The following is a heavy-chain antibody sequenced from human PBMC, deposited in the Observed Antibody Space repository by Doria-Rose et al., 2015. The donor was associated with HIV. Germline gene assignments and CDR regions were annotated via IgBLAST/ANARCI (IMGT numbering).Heavy chain of an antibody. CDR1: GFTFSKAW. V-gene: IGHV3-15*01. Sequence: EVQVVKSGGGLVKPGGSLRLSCAVSGFTFSKAWMSWVRQAPGRGLEWIGRIKSTTDGGTIDYAAPVKDRFTISRDDSKNTLYLQMNSLKTEDTALYYCSTDAAVRPLDGYWGQGTLVTASS. D-gene: IGHD6-19*01. J-gene: IGHJ4*02. CDR2: IKSTTDGGTI. CDR3: STDAAVRPLDGY.